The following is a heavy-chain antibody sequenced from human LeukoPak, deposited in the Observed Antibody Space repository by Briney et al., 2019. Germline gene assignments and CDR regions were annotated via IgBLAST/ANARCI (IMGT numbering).Heavy chain of an antibody. D-gene: IGHD4-17*01. V-gene: IGHV1-69*13. CDR3: ARGGLHDDYDYTRWFDP. J-gene: IGHJ5*02. CDR1: GGNFNNYA. Sequence: GASVKVSCKASGGNFNNYAISWVRQVPGQGLEWMGAVIPVFNTPTYAQKFQGRVTIAADESTSTIYIHLSRLRSDDTAVYYCARGGLHDDYDYTRWFDPWGQGTLVTVSS. CDR2: VIPVFNTP.